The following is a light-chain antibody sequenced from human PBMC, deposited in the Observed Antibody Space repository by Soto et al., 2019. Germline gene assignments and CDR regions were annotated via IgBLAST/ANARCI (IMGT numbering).Light chain of an antibody. Sequence: QSVLTQPASVSAAPGRRVTVSCSGSSSNIGNTYVSWYQQLPGTAPKLLIYGNDKRPSGILDRFSGSKSGTSATLDITGLQTGDDADYYCATWDNTLNLHVSGPGSKATV. CDR1: SSNIGNTY. CDR3: ATWDNTLNLHV. V-gene: IGLV1-51*01. J-gene: IGLJ1*01. CDR2: GND.